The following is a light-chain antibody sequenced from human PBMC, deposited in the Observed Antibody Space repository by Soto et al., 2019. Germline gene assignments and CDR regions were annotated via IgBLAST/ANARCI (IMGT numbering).Light chain of an antibody. CDR1: SSDLGSYNL. J-gene: IGLJ2*01. CDR3: CSYAGSSSVV. Sequence: QAVVTQPASVSGSPGQSITISCTGTSSDLGSYNLVSWYQQHPGKAPKLMIYEVSKRPSGVSNRFSGSKSGNTASLTISGLQAEDEADYYCCSYAGSSSVVFGGGTKLTVL. V-gene: IGLV2-23*02. CDR2: EVS.